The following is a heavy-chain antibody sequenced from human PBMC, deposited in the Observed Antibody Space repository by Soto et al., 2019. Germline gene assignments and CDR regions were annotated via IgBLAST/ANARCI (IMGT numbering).Heavy chain of an antibody. J-gene: IGHJ6*02. D-gene: IGHD6-6*01. CDR1: GGSISSGGYY. CDR3: ARSGNSSGGYYYYYGMDV. CDR2: IYYSGST. V-gene: IGHV4-31*03. Sequence: SETLSLTCTVSGGSISSGGYYWSWIRQHPGKGLEWIGYIYYSGSTYHNPSLKSRVTISVDTSKNQFSLKLSSVTAADTAVYYCARSGNSSGGYYYYYGMDVWGQGTTVTVSS.